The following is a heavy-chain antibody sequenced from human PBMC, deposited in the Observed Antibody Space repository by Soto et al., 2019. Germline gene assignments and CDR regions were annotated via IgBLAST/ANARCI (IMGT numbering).Heavy chain of an antibody. V-gene: IGHV4-39*01. CDR3: ARHVGRIAARSTGWFDP. CDR1: GGSISSSSYY. Sequence: SETLSLTCTVSGGSISSSSYYWGWIRQPPGKGLEWIGSIYYSGSTYYNPSLKSRVTISVDTSKNQFSLKLSSVTAADTAVYYCARHVGRIAARSTGWFDPWGQGTLVTVSS. J-gene: IGHJ5*02. D-gene: IGHD6-6*01. CDR2: IYYSGST.